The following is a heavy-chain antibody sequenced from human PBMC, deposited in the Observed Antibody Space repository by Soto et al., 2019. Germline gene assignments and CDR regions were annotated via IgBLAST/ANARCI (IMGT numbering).Heavy chain of an antibody. Sequence: GSLRLTSAASGFTSNAYVISWVHETQGVGLEWVPGIASAGVETYYAVSMKCRITVSRANSKNTVYLQMNSLRDEDTAVYYCAKRTEAWGHGTLVTGAS. D-gene: IGHD1-1*01. J-gene: IGHJ4*01. CDR1: GFTSNAYV. CDR2: IASAGVET. V-gene: IGHV3-23*01. CDR3: AKRTEA.